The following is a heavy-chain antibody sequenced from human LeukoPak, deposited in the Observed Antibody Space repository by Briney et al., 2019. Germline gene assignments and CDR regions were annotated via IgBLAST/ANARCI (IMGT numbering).Heavy chain of an antibody. J-gene: IGHJ4*02. Sequence: GGSLRLSCAASGFTFSSYGMSWVRQAPGKGLGWVSAISGSGGSTYYADSVKGRFTISRDNSKNTLYLQMNSLRAEDTAVYYCAIDLVVAATLHYWGQGTLVTVSS. V-gene: IGHV3-23*01. CDR3: AIDLVVAATLHY. CDR1: GFTFSSYG. CDR2: ISGSGGST. D-gene: IGHD2-15*01.